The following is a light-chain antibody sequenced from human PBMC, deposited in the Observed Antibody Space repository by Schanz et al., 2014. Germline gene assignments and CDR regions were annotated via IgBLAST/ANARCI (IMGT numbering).Light chain of an antibody. Sequence: AIRMTQSPSSLSASTGDRVTITCRASQNINSSLAWYQQRPGQAPKLLIYTASTLQSGVPSRFSGSGSGTDFTLTISCLQSEDFATYYCQQANSFPWTFGQGPKV. CDR3: QQANSFPWT. V-gene: IGKV1-8*01. CDR1: QNINSS. J-gene: IGKJ1*01. CDR2: TAS.